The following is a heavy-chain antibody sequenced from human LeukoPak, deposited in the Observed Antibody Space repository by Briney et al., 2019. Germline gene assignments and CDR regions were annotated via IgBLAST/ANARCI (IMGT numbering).Heavy chain of an antibody. J-gene: IGHJ4*02. V-gene: IGHV4-61*02. CDR2: IYTSGST. Sequence: PSETLSLTCTVSDGSISSGSYYWSWIRQPAGKGLEWIGRIYTSGSTNYNPSLKSRVTISVDTSKNQFSLKLSSVTAADTAVYYCARARPRGYYDSSGYLWGQGTLVTVSS. D-gene: IGHD3-22*01. CDR3: ARARPRGYYDSSGYL. CDR1: DGSISSGSYY.